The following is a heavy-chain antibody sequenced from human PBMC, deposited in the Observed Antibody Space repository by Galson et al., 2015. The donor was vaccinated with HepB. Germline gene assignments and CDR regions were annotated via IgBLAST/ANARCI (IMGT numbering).Heavy chain of an antibody. Sequence: SLRLSCAASGFTFSSNAMSWVRQAPGKGLQWVSAISGSGGSTYYADSVKGRFTISRDNSKNTLSLQMNSLRAEDTAVYYCAKWSTAVPGTMVGWGQGTLVTVSS. CDR1: GFTFSSNA. CDR2: ISGSGGST. D-gene: IGHD6-19*01. CDR3: AKWSTAVPGTMVG. V-gene: IGHV3-23*01. J-gene: IGHJ4*02.